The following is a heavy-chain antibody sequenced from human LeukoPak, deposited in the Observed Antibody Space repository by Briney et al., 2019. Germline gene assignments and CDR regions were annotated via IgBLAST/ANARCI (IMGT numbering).Heavy chain of an antibody. CDR1: RFTFSSYG. V-gene: IGHV3-30*18. D-gene: IGHD4-17*01. CDR2: ISYDGSNK. J-gene: IGHJ6*02. Sequence: GGSLRLSCAASRFTFSSYGMHWVRQAPGKGLEWVAVISYDGSNKYYADSVKGRFTISRDNSKNTLYLQMNSLRAEDTAVYYCAKGVTVTIFYYYYGMDVWGQGTTVTVSS. CDR3: AKGVTVTIFYYYYGMDV.